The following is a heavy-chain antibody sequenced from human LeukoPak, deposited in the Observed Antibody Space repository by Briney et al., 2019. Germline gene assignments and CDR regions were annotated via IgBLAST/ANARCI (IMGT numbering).Heavy chain of an antibody. CDR1: GGSVGSTLYY. J-gene: IGHJ4*02. V-gene: IGHV4-39*01. CDR2: IYYSGST. Sequence: SESLSLTCTVSGGSVGSTLYYWGWIRQPPGKGLAWVASIYYSGSTHYNPALKSRVTISVDTSKNQFSLRLSSVTAADTAVYYCARAHLVGATYDFDYWGQGTLLTVSS. D-gene: IGHD1-26*01. CDR3: ARAHLVGATYDFDY.